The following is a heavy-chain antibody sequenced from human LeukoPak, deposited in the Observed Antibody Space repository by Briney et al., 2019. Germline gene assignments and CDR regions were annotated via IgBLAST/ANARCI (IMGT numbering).Heavy chain of an antibody. CDR1: GFTFSSYA. Sequence: GGSLRLSCAASGFTFSSYAMSWVRQAPGKGLEWVSAISGSGGSTYYADSVKGRFTISRDNSKNTLYLQMNSLRAEDTAVYYCARGGYDFWSGYYTDYYFDYWGQGTLVTVSS. V-gene: IGHV3-23*01. J-gene: IGHJ4*02. CDR3: ARGGYDFWSGYYTDYYFDY. D-gene: IGHD3-3*01. CDR2: ISGSGGST.